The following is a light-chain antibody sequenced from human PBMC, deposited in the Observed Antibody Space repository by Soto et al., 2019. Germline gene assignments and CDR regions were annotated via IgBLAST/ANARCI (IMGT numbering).Light chain of an antibody. CDR1: QSVSSN. J-gene: IGKJ2*01. Sequence: EIVMTQSPATLSVSPGERATLSCRASQSVSSNLAWYQQKPGQAPRLLIYGSSTRSTGIPARFSGSGYVTEFTLTISSLQYEDFAVYYCQQYNNWPPYTFGQGTKLEIK. CDR3: QQYNNWPPYT. CDR2: GSS. V-gene: IGKV3-15*01.